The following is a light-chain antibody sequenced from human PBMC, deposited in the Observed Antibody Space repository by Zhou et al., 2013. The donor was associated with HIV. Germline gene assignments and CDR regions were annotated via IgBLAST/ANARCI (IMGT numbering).Light chain of an antibody. J-gene: IGKJ2*01. Sequence: IVLTQSPGTLSLSPGDRGYSVLQGQSEYQRFLFSLVPAETWPAPRLLIYDASNRATGIPARFSGSGSGTDFTLTISRLEPEDFAVYYCQQYDSTPPYTFGQGTKVEFK. CDR1: EYQRFL. CDR3: QQYDSTPPYT. V-gene: IGKV3-20*01. CDR2: DAS.